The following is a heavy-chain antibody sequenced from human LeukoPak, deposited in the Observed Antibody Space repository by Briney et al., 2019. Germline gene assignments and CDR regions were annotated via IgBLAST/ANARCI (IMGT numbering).Heavy chain of an antibody. V-gene: IGHV3-48*03. Sequence: GGSLRLSCAAYGFTFSSYEMNWVRQAPGKWLEWVSYISSSGSTIYYADSVKGRFTISRDNAKNSLYLQMNSLRAEDTAVYYCARDKLGIAAAGTVPYYYYGMDVWGQGTTVTVSS. J-gene: IGHJ6*02. CDR3: ARDKLGIAAAGTVPYYYYGMDV. D-gene: IGHD6-13*01. CDR1: GFTFSSYE. CDR2: ISSSGSTI.